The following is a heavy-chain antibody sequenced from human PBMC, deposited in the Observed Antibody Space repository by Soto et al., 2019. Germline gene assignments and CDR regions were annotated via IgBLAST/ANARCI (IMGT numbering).Heavy chain of an antibody. CDR1: GFTFSDHY. Sequence: GGSLRLSCAASGFTFSDHYMDWVRQAPGKDLEWVGRIRDKANFYATEYAASVKGRFSISRDDSKNSLYLQMNRLKIEDTAIYYCTSVRLFPTIPKPGMDVWGQGTTVTVSS. J-gene: IGHJ6*02. CDR3: TSVRLFPTIPKPGMDV. CDR2: IRDKANFYAT. V-gene: IGHV3-72*01. D-gene: IGHD2-2*01.